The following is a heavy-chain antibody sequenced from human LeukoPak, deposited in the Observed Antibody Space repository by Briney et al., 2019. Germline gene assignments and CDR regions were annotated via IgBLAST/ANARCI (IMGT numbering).Heavy chain of an antibody. CDR3: ARGGYYYDSSGYQEDY. Sequence: GGSLRLSCAASGFTVSSNYMSWVRQAPGKGLEWVSIIYSGGSTFYADSVKGRFTISRDNSKNSLFLQMNGLRAEDTAVYYCARGGYYYDSSGYQEDYWGQGTLVTVSS. CDR1: GFTVSSNY. J-gene: IGHJ4*02. V-gene: IGHV3-53*01. D-gene: IGHD3-22*01. CDR2: IYSGGST.